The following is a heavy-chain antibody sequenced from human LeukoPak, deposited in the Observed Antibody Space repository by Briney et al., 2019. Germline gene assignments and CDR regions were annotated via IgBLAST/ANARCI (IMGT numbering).Heavy chain of an antibody. J-gene: IGHJ4*02. Sequence: GASVKVSCKASGYTFTSYYMHWVRQAPGQGLEWMGIINPSGGSTSYAQKFQGRVTMTRDMSTSTVYMELSSLRSEDTAVYYCARYLGGGYFDYWGQGTLVTVSS. V-gene: IGHV1-46*01. D-gene: IGHD3-16*01. CDR1: GYTFTSYY. CDR3: ARYLGGGYFDY. CDR2: INPSGGST.